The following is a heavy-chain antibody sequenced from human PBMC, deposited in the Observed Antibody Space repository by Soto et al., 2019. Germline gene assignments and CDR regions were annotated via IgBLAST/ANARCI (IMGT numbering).Heavy chain of an antibody. CDR2: ISGSGGST. V-gene: IGHV3-23*01. D-gene: IGHD3-22*01. J-gene: IGHJ4*02. CDR3: AKGPPPPRPEYYYDSSGYYFDFDY. CDR1: GFTFSSYA. Sequence: GSLRLSCAASGFTFSSYAMSWVRQAPGKGLEWVSAISGSGGSTYYADSVKGRFTISRDNSKNTLYLQMNSLRAEDTAVYYCAKGPPPPRPEYYYDSSGYYFDFDYWGQGTLVTVSS.